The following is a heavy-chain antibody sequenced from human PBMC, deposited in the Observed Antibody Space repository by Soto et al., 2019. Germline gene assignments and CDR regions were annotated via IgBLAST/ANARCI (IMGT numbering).Heavy chain of an antibody. CDR1: GGSISSGDYY. Sequence: QVQLQESGPGLVKPSQTLSLTCTVSGGSISSGDYYWSWIRQPPGKGLEWIGYIYYSGSTYYNPSLKSRVTQPVDTSKNQFSLKLSSVTAADTAVYYCARRGPPHSGSSYFFDYWGQGTLVTVSS. V-gene: IGHV4-30-4*01. CDR3: ARRGPPHSGSSYFFDY. J-gene: IGHJ4*02. CDR2: IYYSGST. D-gene: IGHD1-26*01.